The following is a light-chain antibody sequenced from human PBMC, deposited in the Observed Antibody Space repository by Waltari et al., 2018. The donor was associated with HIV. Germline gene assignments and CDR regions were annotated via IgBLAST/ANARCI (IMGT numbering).Light chain of an antibody. CDR3: AAWDDSLNGDVV. V-gene: IGLV1-44*01. J-gene: IGLJ2*01. Sequence: QSVLTQPPSASGTPGQRVTISCSGSSSAIGSHTVNWYQQLPGTAPRLLIYTNNQRPSWVPDRFSGAKSGTSASLVISGLQSEDEADYFCAAWDDSLNGDVVFGGGTKLTVL. CDR1: SSAIGSHT. CDR2: TNN.